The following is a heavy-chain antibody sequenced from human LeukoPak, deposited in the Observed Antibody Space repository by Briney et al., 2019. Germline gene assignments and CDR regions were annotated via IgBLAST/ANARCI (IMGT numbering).Heavy chain of an antibody. CDR2: IIPIFGTA. Sequence: GASVKVSCKASGGTFSSYAISWVRQAPGQGLEWMGGIIPIFGTANYAQKFQGRVTITADKSTSTAYMELSSLRSEDTAVYYCARDGVGATSVDYWGQGTLVTVSS. J-gene: IGHJ4*02. CDR1: GGTFSSYA. V-gene: IGHV1-69*06. D-gene: IGHD1-26*01. CDR3: ARDGVGATSVDY.